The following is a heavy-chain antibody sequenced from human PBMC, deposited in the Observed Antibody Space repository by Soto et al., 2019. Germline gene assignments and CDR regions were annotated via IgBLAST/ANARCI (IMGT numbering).Heavy chain of an antibody. CDR2: ISAYNGNT. CDR1: GYTFTSYG. V-gene: IGHV1-18*01. CDR3: ARGGITMVRGVIPIFDY. D-gene: IGHD3-10*01. Sequence: QVQLVQSGAEVKKPGASVKVSCKASGYTFTSYGISWVRQAPGQGLEWMGWISAYNGNTNYAQKLQGRVTMTTDTPTSTAYMELRGLSSDDTAVYYCARGGITMVRGVIPIFDYWGQGTLVTVSS. J-gene: IGHJ4*02.